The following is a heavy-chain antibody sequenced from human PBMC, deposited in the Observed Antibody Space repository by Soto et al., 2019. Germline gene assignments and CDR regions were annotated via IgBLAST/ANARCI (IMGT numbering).Heavy chain of an antibody. Sequence: QLVESGGGLVQPGGSLRLSCAASGFTFSKAWLRWVRQAPGKGLEWMGRIKTKSDGETTDYITPVKGRFTISRDESKNTVYLQMNSLKTEDTAVYYCTTGIKVTWGQGTLVTVSS. CDR3: TTGIKVT. D-gene: IGHD2-15*01. CDR1: GFTFSKAW. CDR2: IKTKSDGETT. V-gene: IGHV3-15*01. J-gene: IGHJ5*02.